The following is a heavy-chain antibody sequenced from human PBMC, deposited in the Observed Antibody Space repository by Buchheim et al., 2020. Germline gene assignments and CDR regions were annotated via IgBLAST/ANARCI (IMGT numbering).Heavy chain of an antibody. CDR1: GFTFSSYA. D-gene: IGHD4-11*01. V-gene: IGHV3-30-3*01. CDR2: ISYDGSNK. J-gene: IGHJ4*02. CDR3: ARAWGKYSNSPARDRD. Sequence: QVQLVESGGGVVQPGRSLRLSCAASGFTFSSYAMHWVRQAPGKGLEWVAVISYDGSNKYYADSVKGRFTISRDNSKNTLYLQMNSLRAEDTAVYYCARAWGKYSNSPARDRDWGQGTL.